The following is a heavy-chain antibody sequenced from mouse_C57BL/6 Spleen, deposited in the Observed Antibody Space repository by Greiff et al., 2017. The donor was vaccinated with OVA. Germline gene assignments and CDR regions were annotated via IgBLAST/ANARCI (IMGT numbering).Heavy chain of an antibody. CDR1: GYTFTDYY. Sequence: QVQLQQSGAELVKPGASVKISCKASGYTFTDYYINWVKQRPGQGLEWIGKIGPGSGSTYYNEKFKGKATLTADKSSSTAYMQLSSLTSEDSAVYFGARSRVGSSLYAMDYGGQGTSVTVSS. J-gene: IGHJ4*01. D-gene: IGHD1-1*01. CDR2: IGPGSGST. CDR3: ARSRVGSSLYAMDY. V-gene: IGHV1-77*01.